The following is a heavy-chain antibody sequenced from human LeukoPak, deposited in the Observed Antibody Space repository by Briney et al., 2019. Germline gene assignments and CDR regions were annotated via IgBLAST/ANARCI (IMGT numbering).Heavy chain of an antibody. CDR3: ARGLCSGGSCYVGYNWFDP. D-gene: IGHD2-15*01. V-gene: IGHV1-2*04. J-gene: IGHJ5*02. Sequence: ASVKVSCKASGYTYTGYYMHWVRQAPGQGLEWMGWINPNSGGTNYAQKFQGWVTMTRDTSISTAYMELSRLRSDDTAVYYCARGLCSGGSCYVGYNWFDPWGQGTLVTVSS. CDR2: INPNSGGT. CDR1: GYTYTGYY.